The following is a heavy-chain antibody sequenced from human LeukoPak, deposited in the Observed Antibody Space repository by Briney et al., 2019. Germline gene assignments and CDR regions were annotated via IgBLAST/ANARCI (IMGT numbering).Heavy chain of an antibody. CDR1: GFTFDVYG. D-gene: IGHD6-13*01. V-gene: IGHV3-9*01. CDR3: AKDRGSWLVAFDI. CDR2: ISWNSGGI. Sequence: GGSLRLSCAASGFTFDVYGMHWVRQAPGKGLEWVSGISWNSGGIGYADSVKGRFTISRDNAKNSLYLQMNSLRAEDTALYYCAKDRGSWLVAFDIWGQGTMVTVSS. J-gene: IGHJ3*02.